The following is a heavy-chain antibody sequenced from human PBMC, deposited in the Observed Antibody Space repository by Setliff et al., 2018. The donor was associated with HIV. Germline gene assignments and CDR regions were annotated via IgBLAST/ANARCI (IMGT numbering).Heavy chain of an antibody. D-gene: IGHD2-15*01. CDR1: GVTSGDYY. V-gene: IGHV4-31*03. CDR3: ARGFCSGGFCHPNFYHYMDV. J-gene: IGHJ6*03. Sequence: LSLTCTFSGVTSGDYYWTWIRQHPVKGLEWIGYIYPSGTKYYNPSLKSRLAISLDTSKNRFSLNLKSVTAADAAVYYCARGFCSGGFCHPNFYHYMDVWGKGTTVTVSS. CDR2: IYPSGTK.